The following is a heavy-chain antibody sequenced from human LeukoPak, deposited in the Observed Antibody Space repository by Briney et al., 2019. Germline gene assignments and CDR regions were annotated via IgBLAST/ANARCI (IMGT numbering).Heavy chain of an antibody. D-gene: IGHD5-18*01. J-gene: IGHJ4*02. CDR1: GGTCSSYA. V-gene: IGHV1-69*05. Sequence: SVKVSCKASGGTCSSYAISWVRQAPGQGLEWMGRIIPIFRTANYAQKFQGRVTITTDESTSTAYMELSSLRSEDTAVYYCATSFGYSYGYTPKYYFDYWGQGTLVTVSS. CDR3: ATSFGYSYGYTPKYYFDY. CDR2: IIPIFRTA.